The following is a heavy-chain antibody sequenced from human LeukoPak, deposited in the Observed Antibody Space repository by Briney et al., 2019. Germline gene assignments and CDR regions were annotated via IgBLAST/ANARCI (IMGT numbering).Heavy chain of an antibody. V-gene: IGHV4-31*03. Sequence: SQTLSLTCTVSGGSISSGGYYWSWIRQHPGKGLEWIGYIYYSGSTYYNPSLKSRVTMSVDTSKNQFSLKLSSVTAADTAVYYCARGPTTVTGFDYWGQGTLVTVSS. D-gene: IGHD4-17*01. CDR2: IYYSGST. CDR1: GGSISSGGYY. J-gene: IGHJ4*02. CDR3: ARGPTTVTGFDY.